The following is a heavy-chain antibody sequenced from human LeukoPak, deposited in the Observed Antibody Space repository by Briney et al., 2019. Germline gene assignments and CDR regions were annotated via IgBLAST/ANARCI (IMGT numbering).Heavy chain of an antibody. Sequence: PSETLSLTCTVSGVSLSTHYWTWIRQPPGKELEWIGYIFYSGSTNYIPSLKSRTTISVDTSQNQFSLKLSSVTAADTALYYCAIAPAGTYYFNYWGQGTLVTVSS. J-gene: IGHJ4*02. CDR1: GVSLSTHY. V-gene: IGHV4-59*11. CDR2: IFYSGST. CDR3: AIAPAGTYYFNY. D-gene: IGHD6-13*01.